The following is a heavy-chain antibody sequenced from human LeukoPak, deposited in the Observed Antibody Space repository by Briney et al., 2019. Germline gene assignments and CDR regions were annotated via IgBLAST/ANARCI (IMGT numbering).Heavy chain of an antibody. V-gene: IGHV4-34*01. D-gene: IGHD2-21*02. Sequence: SETLSLTCAVYGGSFSGYYWSWIRQPPGKGLEWIGEINHSGSTNYNPSLKSRVTISADTSKNQFSLKLSSVTAADTAVYYCARDSFRFTANDYWGQGTLVTVSS. J-gene: IGHJ4*02. CDR3: ARDSFRFTANDY. CDR2: INHSGST. CDR1: GGSFSGYY.